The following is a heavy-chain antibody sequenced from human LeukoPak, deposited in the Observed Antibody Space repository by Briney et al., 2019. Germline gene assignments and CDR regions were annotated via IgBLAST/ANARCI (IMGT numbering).Heavy chain of an antibody. CDR3: ARVASSREVDAFDI. CDR2: INHSGST. J-gene: IGHJ3*02. D-gene: IGHD6-6*01. V-gene: IGHV4-34*01. Sequence: SETLSLTCAVYGGSFSGYYWSWIRQPPGKGLEWIGEINHSGSTNYNLSLKSRVTISVDTSKNQFSLKLSSVTAADTAVYYCARVASSREVDAFDIWGQGTMVTVSS. CDR1: GGSFSGYY.